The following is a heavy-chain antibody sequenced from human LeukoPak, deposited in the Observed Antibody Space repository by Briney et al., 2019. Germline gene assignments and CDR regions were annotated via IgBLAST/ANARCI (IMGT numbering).Heavy chain of an antibody. D-gene: IGHD6-19*01. CDR1: GGSISTYY. Sequence: SETLSLTCTVSGGSISTYYWSWIRQSPGKGLEWIGYIHYSGSTNYSPSLKSRVTISVDTSKNRFSLRLTSLTAADTAVYFCAGGGWSFDAFDFWGQGTMVTVSS. J-gene: IGHJ3*01. CDR2: IHYSGST. CDR3: AGGGWSFDAFDF. V-gene: IGHV4-59*08.